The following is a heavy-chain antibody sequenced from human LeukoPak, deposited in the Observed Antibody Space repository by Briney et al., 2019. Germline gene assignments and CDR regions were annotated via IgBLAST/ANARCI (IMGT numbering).Heavy chain of an antibody. CDR1: GFTFSDYY. D-gene: IGHD3-10*01. Sequence: PGGSLRLSCAASGFTFSDYYMSWIRQAPGKGLEWVSYISSSGSTIYYADSVKGRFTISRDNAKNSLYLQMNSLGAEDTAVYYCARYAITMVRGVTTTLLYYYYYMDVWGKGTTVTISS. CDR2: ISSSGSTI. CDR3: ARYAITMVRGVTTTLLYYYYYMDV. V-gene: IGHV3-11*01. J-gene: IGHJ6*03.